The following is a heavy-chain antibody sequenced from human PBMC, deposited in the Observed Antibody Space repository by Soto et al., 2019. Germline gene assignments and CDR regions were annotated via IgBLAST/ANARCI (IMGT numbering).Heavy chain of an antibody. D-gene: IGHD2-15*01. CDR1: GFTFRNFV. CDR2: IRATGGQT. CDR3: AQAREWWVVSPSHDY. Sequence: EVQLLESGGGVFQPGGSLRLSCAASGFTFRNFVMRWVRQAPGKGLEWVSAIRATGGQTFYADSVKGRFTISRDNSKNMLYLQIDSLRDADTALYFCAQAREWWVVSPSHDYWGQGTLVTVSS. V-gene: IGHV3-23*01. J-gene: IGHJ4*02.